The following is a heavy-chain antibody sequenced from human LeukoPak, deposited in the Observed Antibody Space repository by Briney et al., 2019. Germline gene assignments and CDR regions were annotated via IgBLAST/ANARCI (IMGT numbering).Heavy chain of an antibody. J-gene: IGHJ4*02. Sequence: SVKVSYKASGGTFSSYAISWVRQAPGQGLEWMGGIIPIFGTANYAQKLQGRVTITADESTSTAYMELSSLRSEDTAVYYCARVASGYSYGNGFDYWGQGTLVTVSS. CDR1: GGTFSSYA. CDR3: ARVASGYSYGNGFDY. CDR2: IIPIFGTA. V-gene: IGHV1-69*01. D-gene: IGHD5-18*01.